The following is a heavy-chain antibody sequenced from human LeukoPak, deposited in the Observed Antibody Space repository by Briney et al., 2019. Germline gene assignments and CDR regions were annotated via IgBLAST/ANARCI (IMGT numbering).Heavy chain of an antibody. Sequence: PSETLSLTCTVSGGSISSSSYYWGWIRQPPGKGLEWIGSIYYSGSTYYNPSLKSRVTISVDTSKNQFSLKLSSVTAADTAVYYCARNGASSGRPYHLDYWGQGTLVTVSS. V-gene: IGHV4-39*01. CDR3: ARNGASSGRPYHLDY. CDR1: GGSISSSSYY. J-gene: IGHJ4*02. CDR2: IYYSGST. D-gene: IGHD6-19*01.